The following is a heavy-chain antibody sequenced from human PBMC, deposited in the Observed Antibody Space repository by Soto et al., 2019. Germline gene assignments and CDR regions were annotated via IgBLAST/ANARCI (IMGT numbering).Heavy chain of an antibody. CDR2: ISGGGGST. CDR3: AKDLLDYDFWSGYYFRE. D-gene: IGHD3-3*01. V-gene: IGHV3-23*01. J-gene: IGHJ4*02. Sequence: GGSLRLSCAASGFTFSSYAMSWVRQAPGKGLEWVSAISGGGGSTYYADSVKGRFTISRDNSKNTLYLQMNSLRAEDTAVYYCAKDLLDYDFWSGYYFREWGQGTLVTVSS. CDR1: GFTFSSYA.